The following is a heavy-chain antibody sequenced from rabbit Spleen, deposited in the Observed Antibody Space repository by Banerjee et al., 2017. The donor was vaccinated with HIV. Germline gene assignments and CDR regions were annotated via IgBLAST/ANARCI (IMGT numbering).Heavy chain of an antibody. CDR1: GFDLSNYYY. J-gene: IGHJ4*01. D-gene: IGHD1-1*01. V-gene: IGHV1S45*01. CDR2: IYTGSGHT. CDR3: ARDAGSTGYAGYSYL. Sequence: QEQLEESGGDLVKPEGSLTLTCTASGFDLSNYYYMCWVRQAPGKGLEWIGCIYTGSGHTYYASWAKGRFTISKTSSTTVTLQMTSLTAADTATYFCARDAGSTGYAGYSYLWGPGTLVTVS.